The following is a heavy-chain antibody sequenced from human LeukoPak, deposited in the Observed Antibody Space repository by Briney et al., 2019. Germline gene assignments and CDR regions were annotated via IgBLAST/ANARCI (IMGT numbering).Heavy chain of an antibody. D-gene: IGHD3-22*01. Sequence: QPGRSLRLSCAASGFTFSSYGMHWVRQAPGKGLEWVAVIWYDGSNKYYADSVKGRFTISRDNSKNTLYLQINSLRAEDTAVYYRARYYYDSSGYSPFDYWGQGTLLTVSS. CDR2: IWYDGSNK. CDR3: ARYYYDSSGYSPFDY. J-gene: IGHJ4*02. V-gene: IGHV3-33*01. CDR1: GFTFSSYG.